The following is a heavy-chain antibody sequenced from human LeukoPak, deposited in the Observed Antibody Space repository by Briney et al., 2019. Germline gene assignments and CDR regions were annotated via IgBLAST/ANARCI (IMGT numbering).Heavy chain of an antibody. J-gene: IGHJ4*02. V-gene: IGHV1-46*01. CDR3: ARDLIPFYDSSGYYGY. D-gene: IGHD3-22*01. Sequence: ASVKVSCKASGYTFTGNYMHWVRQAPGQGLEWMGIINPSGGSTSYAQKFQGRVTMTRDMSTSTVYMELSSLRSEDTAVYYCARDLIPFYDSSGYYGYWGQGTLVTVSS. CDR2: INPSGGST. CDR1: GYTFTGNY.